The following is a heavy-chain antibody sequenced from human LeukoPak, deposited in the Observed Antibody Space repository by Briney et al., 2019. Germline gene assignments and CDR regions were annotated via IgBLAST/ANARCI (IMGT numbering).Heavy chain of an antibody. CDR1: GGSISSGGYF. J-gene: IGHJ3*01. Sequence: PSETLSLTCTVSGGSISSGGYFWSWIRQHPGKGLEWIGYIYNRGSTHYSPSLRSRITISVDSSKNQFSLQLTSVTAADTDVYYCARDLGTYVSTPLWGQGTMVTVSS. CDR2: IYNRGST. CDR3: ARDLGTYVSTPL. D-gene: IGHD3-10*02. V-gene: IGHV4-31*03.